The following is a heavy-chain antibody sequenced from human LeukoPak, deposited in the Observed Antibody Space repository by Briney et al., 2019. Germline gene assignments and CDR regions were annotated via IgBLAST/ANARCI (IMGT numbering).Heavy chain of an antibody. D-gene: IGHD3-3*01. CDR2: IYWDDDK. Sequence: GPTLVKPTQTLTLTCTFSGFSLSTSGVGVGWIRQPPGKALEWLALIYWDDDKRYSPSLKSRLTITKDASKNQVVLTMTNMDPVDTATYYCAHQSTIFGVVITDYWGQGTLVTVSS. J-gene: IGHJ4*02. V-gene: IGHV2-5*02. CDR1: GFSLSTSGVG. CDR3: AHQSTIFGVVITDY.